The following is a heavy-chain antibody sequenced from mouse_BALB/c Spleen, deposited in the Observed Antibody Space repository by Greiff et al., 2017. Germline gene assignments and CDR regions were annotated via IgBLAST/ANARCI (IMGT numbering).Heavy chain of an antibody. V-gene: IGHV1-5*01. CDR3: TRSGGYYYGSSDYYAMDY. D-gene: IGHD1-1*01. J-gene: IGHJ4*01. Sequence: VQLQQSGTVLARPGASVKMSCKASGYTFTSYWMHWVNQRPGQGLEWIGAIYPGNSDTSYNQKFKGKAKLTAVTSTSTAYMELSSLTNEDSAVYYCTRSGGYYYGSSDYYAMDYWGQGTSVTVSS. CDR2: IYPGNSDT. CDR1: GYTFTSYW.